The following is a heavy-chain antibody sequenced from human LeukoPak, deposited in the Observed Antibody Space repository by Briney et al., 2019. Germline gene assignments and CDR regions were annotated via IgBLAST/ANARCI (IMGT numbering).Heavy chain of an antibody. CDR1: GGSISSYY. Sequence: PSETLSLTCTVSGGSISSYYWSWIRQPPGKGLEWIGYIYYSGSTNYNPSLKSRVTISVDTSKNQSSLKLSSVTAADTAVYYCAREVNLGEFDYWGQGTLVTVSS. D-gene: IGHD3-16*01. V-gene: IGHV4-59*01. J-gene: IGHJ4*02. CDR2: IYYSGST. CDR3: AREVNLGEFDY.